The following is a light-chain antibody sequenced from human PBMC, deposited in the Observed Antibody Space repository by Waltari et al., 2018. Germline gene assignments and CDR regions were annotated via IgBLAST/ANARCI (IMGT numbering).Light chain of an antibody. Sequence: DIQMTQSPSSLSASIGDRVTITCRASQSISTYLNWYQQKQGKVPKLLIYGASTLQSGVPSRVSSSGSGTHFTLTISSLQPEDVATYYCQQSYSTPWTYGQGTKVEIK. CDR2: GAS. V-gene: IGKV1-39*01. J-gene: IGKJ1*01. CDR3: QQSYSTPWT. CDR1: QSISTY.